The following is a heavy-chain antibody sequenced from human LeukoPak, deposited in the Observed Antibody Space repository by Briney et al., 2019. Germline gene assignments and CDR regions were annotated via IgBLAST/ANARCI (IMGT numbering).Heavy chain of an antibody. Sequence: PSETLSLTCTVSGGSISSSSYYWGWIRQPPGKGLEWIGSIYYSGSTYYNPSLKSRVTISVDTSKNQFSLKLSSVTAADTAVYYCASQTSYYDFWSGYSTYLDYWGQGTLVTVSS. V-gene: IGHV4-39*01. CDR2: IYYSGST. D-gene: IGHD3-3*01. CDR3: ASQTSYYDFWSGYSTYLDY. CDR1: GGSISSSSYY. J-gene: IGHJ4*02.